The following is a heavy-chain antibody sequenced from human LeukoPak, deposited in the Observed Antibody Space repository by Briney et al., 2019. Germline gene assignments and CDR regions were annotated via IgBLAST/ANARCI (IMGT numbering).Heavy chain of an antibody. CDR2: ISGRSDNR. CDR3: AKWGDYDVLTGYYVSDF. CDR1: GFIFSNYA. D-gene: IGHD3-9*01. J-gene: IGHJ4*02. Sequence: PGASLRLSCAASGFIFSNYAMYWVRQAPGKGLEWVSAISGRSDNRYYADSVKGRFTLSRDSSKNTLYLQMNSLRADDTAVYYCAKWGDYDVLTGYYVSDFWGQGTLVTVSS. V-gene: IGHV3-23*01.